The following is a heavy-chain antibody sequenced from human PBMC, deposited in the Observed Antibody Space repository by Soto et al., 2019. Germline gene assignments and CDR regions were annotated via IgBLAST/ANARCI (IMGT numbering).Heavy chain of an antibody. V-gene: IGHV3-21*01. D-gene: IGHD3-10*01. CDR1: GFTFSSYS. CDR3: AREEHVLWFGVPGEAHPNYFDY. J-gene: IGHJ4*02. Sequence: EVQLVESGGGLVKPGGSLRLSCAASGFTFSSYSMNWVRQAPGKGLEWVSSISSSSSYIYYADSVKGRFTISRDNAKNSLYLQMNSLRAEDTAVYYCAREEHVLWFGVPGEAHPNYFDYWGQGTLVTVSS. CDR2: ISSSSSYI.